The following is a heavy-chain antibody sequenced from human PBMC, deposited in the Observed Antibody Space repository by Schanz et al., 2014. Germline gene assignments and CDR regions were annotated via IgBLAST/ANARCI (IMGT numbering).Heavy chain of an antibody. CDR3: AKDLPAGSLPPLLTGLYDS. CDR1: GFSFDNYG. CDR2: IWYDGSKT. J-gene: IGHJ4*02. D-gene: IGHD3-9*01. Sequence: QVQLVESGGGVVQPGRSLRLSCAASGFSFDNYGMHWVRQAPGKGLEWVGVIWYDGSKTYYADSVRGRFTISRENSKNTLHLQMNSLRAEDTAVYHCAKDLPAGSLPPLLTGLYDSWGQGTLVTVSS. V-gene: IGHV3-33*06.